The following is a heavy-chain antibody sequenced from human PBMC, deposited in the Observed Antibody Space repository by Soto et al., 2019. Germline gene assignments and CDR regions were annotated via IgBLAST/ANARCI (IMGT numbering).Heavy chain of an antibody. D-gene: IGHD6-6*01. Sequence: SETQSLTCTVSGGSISSYDWSWIRQPPGKGLEWIGYIYYSGSTNYNPSLKSRVTISVDTSKNQFSLKLSSVTAADTAVYYCARDRSSSSGGWFDPWGQGTLVTVSS. CDR2: IYYSGST. CDR1: GGSISSYD. V-gene: IGHV4-59*01. CDR3: ARDRSSSSGGWFDP. J-gene: IGHJ5*02.